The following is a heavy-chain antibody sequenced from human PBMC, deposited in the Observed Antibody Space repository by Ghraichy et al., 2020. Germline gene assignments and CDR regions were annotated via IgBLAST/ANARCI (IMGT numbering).Heavy chain of an antibody. D-gene: IGHD6-6*01. CDR3: ATPEYSKLGAVDY. CDR2: IYYSGST. V-gene: IGHV4-39*07. Sequence: SQTLSLTCTVSGGSISSSSYYWGWIRQPPGKGLEWIGSIYYSGSTYYNPSLKSRVTISVDTSKNQFSLKLSSVTAADTAVYYCATPEYSKLGAVDYWGQGTLVTVSS. CDR1: GGSISSSSYY. J-gene: IGHJ4*02.